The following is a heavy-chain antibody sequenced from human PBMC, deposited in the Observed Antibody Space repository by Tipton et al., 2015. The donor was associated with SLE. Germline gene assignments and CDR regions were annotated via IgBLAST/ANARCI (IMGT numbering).Heavy chain of an antibody. V-gene: IGHV4-59*01. CDR2: IYYSGST. CDR1: GGSISSYY. D-gene: IGHD6-13*01. J-gene: IGHJ6*04. Sequence: TLSLTCTVSGGSISSYYWSWIRQPPGKGLEWIGYIYYSGSTNYNPSLKSRVTISVDTSKNQFSLKLSSVTAADTAVYYCARASGPYSSPGVWGKGTTVTVSS. CDR3: ARASGPYSSPGV.